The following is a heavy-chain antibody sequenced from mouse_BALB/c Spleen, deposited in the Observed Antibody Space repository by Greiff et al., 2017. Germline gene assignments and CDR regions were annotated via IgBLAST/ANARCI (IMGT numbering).Heavy chain of an antibody. CDR1: GFNIKDTY. CDR2: IDPANGNT. CDR3: ARVSSYAQFAY. V-gene: IGHV14-3*02. Sequence: EVQLQQSGAELVKPGASVKLSCTASGFNIKDTYMHWVKQRPEQGLEWIGRIDPANGNTKYDPKFQGKATITADTSSNTAYLQLSSLTSEDTAVYYCARVSSYAQFAYWGQGTLVTVSA. J-gene: IGHJ3*01. D-gene: IGHD1-1*01.